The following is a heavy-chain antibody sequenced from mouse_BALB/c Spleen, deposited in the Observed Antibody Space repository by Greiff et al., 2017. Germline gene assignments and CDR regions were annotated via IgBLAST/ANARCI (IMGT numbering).Heavy chain of an antibody. J-gene: IGHJ3*01. D-gene: IGHD2-2*01. V-gene: IGHV1S81*02. Sequence: QVQLQQPGAELVKPGASVKLSCKASGYTFTSYWMHWVKQRPGQGLEWIGEINPSNGRTNYNEKFKSKATLTVDKSSSTAYMQLSSLTSEDSAVYYGARGGPYGYDGRWFAYWGQGTLVTVSA. CDR2: INPSNGRT. CDR3: ARGGPYGYDGRWFAY. CDR1: GYTFTSYW.